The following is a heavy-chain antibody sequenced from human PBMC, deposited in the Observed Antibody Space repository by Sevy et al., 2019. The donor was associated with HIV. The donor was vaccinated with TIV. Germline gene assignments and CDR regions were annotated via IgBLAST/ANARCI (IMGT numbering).Heavy chain of an antibody. Sequence: ASVKVSCKASGYTFTGYYMHWVRQAPGQGLEWMGWINPNSGGTNYAQTFQGRVTMTRDTSISTAYMQLSRLRSADTAVYYCAREIVGDDYGDGGDYWGQGTLVTVSS. CDR3: AREIVGDDYGDGGDY. CDR2: INPNSGGT. V-gene: IGHV1-2*02. D-gene: IGHD4-17*01. CDR1: GYTFTGYY. J-gene: IGHJ4*02.